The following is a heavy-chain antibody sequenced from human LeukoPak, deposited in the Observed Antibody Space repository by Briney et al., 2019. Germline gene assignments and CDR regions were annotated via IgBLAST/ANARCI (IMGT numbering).Heavy chain of an antibody. J-gene: IGHJ4*02. CDR2: IYYSGST. D-gene: IGHD6-13*01. Sequence: PSETLSLTYTVSGGSISSSSYYWGWIRQPPGKGLEWIGSIYYSGSTYYNPSLKSRVTISVDTSKNQFSLKLSSVTAADTAVYYCARAPKRSSWLFDYGGQGTLVTVSS. CDR3: ARAPKRSSWLFDY. V-gene: IGHV4-39*07. CDR1: GGSISSSSYY.